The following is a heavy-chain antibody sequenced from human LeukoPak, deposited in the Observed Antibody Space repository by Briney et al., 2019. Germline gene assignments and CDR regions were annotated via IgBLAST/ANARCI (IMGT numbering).Heavy chain of an antibody. Sequence: SETLSLTCTVSGGSISSSSYYWGWIRQPPGKGLEWIGSIYYSGSTYYNPSLKSRVTISVDTSKNQFSLKLSSVTAAGTAVYYCAMGRQQLGVSIDYWGQGTLVTVSS. CDR2: IYYSGST. J-gene: IGHJ4*02. CDR1: GGSISSSSYY. D-gene: IGHD6-6*01. CDR3: AMGRQQLGVSIDY. V-gene: IGHV4-39*01.